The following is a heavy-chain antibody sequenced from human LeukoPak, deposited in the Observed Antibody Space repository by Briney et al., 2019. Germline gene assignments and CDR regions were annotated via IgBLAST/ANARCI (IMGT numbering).Heavy chain of an antibody. Sequence: SETLSLTCAVYGGSFSGYYWSWIRQPPGKGLEWIGEINHSGSTNYNPSLKSRVTISVDTSKNQFSLKLSSVTAADTAVYYCARVLTIAARPYYYYYGMDVWSQGTTVTVSS. D-gene: IGHD6-6*01. CDR3: ARVLTIAARPYYYYYGMDV. CDR1: GGSFSGYY. CDR2: INHSGST. J-gene: IGHJ6*02. V-gene: IGHV4-34*01.